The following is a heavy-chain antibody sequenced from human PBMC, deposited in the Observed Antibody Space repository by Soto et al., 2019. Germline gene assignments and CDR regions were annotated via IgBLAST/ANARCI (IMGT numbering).Heavy chain of an antibody. CDR3: AKDRSQLRYFDGPRDY. V-gene: IGHV3-23*01. CDR2: ISGSGAST. Sequence: EVQLLESGGGLVQPGGSLRLSCAASGFTFSSYAMSWVRQAPGKGLEWVSAISGSGASTYYADSVKGRFTISRDNSKNTLYLQMNSLRAEDTGVYYCAKDRSQLRYFDGPRDYWGQGTLVTVSS. D-gene: IGHD3-9*01. CDR1: GFTFSSYA. J-gene: IGHJ4*02.